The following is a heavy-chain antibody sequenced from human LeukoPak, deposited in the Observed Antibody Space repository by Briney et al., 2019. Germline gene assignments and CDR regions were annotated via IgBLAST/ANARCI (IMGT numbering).Heavy chain of an antibody. CDR2: ISSSSSAI. D-gene: IGHD2-15*01. J-gene: IGHJ4*02. CDR1: GFTFSTYS. V-gene: IGHV3-48*01. CDR3: ATVPPGRCNDDPCYPVFDY. Sequence: GGSLRLSCAASGFTFSTYSMNWVRQAPGKGLEWVSYISSSSSAIYYADSVKGRFTISRDNAKNSLYLQMTSLGVDDTAVYYCATVPPGRCNDDPCYPVFDYWGRGALVTVSS.